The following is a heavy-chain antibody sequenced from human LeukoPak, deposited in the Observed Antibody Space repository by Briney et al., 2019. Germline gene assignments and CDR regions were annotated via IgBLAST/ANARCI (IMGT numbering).Heavy chain of an antibody. D-gene: IGHD2-15*01. CDR1: GFTFSSYG. V-gene: IGHV3-33*01. CDR2: IWYDGSNK. Sequence: PGGSLRLSCAASGFTFSSYGMHWVGQAPGKGLEWVAVIWYDGSNKYYADSVKGRFTISRDNSKNTLYLQMNSLRAEDTAVYYCARGSCSGGSCLYGMDVWGQGTTVTVSS. CDR3: ARGSCSGGSCLYGMDV. J-gene: IGHJ6*02.